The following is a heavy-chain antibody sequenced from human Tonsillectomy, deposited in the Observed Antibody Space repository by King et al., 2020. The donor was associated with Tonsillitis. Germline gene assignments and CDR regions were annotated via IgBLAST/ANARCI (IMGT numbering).Heavy chain of an antibody. J-gene: IGHJ6*02. CDR2: ISGRGTNT. V-gene: IGHV3-23*04. Sequence: VQLVESGGGLVQPGGSLRLSCAASGFTFTNYDMSWVRQAPGKGLEWVSAISGRGTNTHYADSVKGRFTISRDNSKSTLYLQMNRLRAEDTAVYYCAKEVELLRYSDRGYGLDVWGQGTTVTVSS. CDR3: AKEVELLRYSDRGYGLDV. CDR1: GFTFTNYD. D-gene: IGHD3-9*01.